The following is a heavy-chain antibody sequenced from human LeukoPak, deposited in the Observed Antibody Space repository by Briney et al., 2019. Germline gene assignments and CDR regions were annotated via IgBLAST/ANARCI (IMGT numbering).Heavy chain of an antibody. D-gene: IGHD4-17*01. CDR3: AKDPPYHDYGDLFDY. J-gene: IGHJ4*02. V-gene: IGHV3-30*18. CDR1: GFTFSSYG. Sequence: GGSLRLSCAASGFTFSSYGMHWVRQAPGKGLKWVAVISYDGSNKFYADSVQGRFTISRDNSKNTLYLQMNSLRAEDTAVYYCAKDPPYHDYGDLFDYWGQGTLVTVSS. CDR2: ISYDGSNK.